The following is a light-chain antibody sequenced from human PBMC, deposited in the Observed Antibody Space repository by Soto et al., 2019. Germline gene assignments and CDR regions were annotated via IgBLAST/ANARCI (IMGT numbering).Light chain of an antibody. CDR1: SSDIGGYNS. J-gene: IGLJ1*01. CDR3: SSYTDTKSLV. CDR2: DVT. V-gene: IGLV2-8*01. Sequence: QSALTQSPSASGSPGQSVTISCTGTSSDIGGYNSVSWYQQHPGKAPKVMIYDVTKRPSGVPDRFSGSKSGNTASLTVSALQAEDEADYYCSSYTDTKSLVFGTGT.